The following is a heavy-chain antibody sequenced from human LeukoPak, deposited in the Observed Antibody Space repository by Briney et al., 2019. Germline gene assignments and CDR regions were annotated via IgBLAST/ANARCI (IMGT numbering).Heavy chain of an antibody. J-gene: IGHJ4*02. V-gene: IGHV1-18*01. Sequence: ASVKVSCKASGYTFTSYGISWVRQAPGQGLEWMGWISAYNGNTNYAQKLQGRVTMTTDTSTSTAYMEVRSLRSDDTAMYYCARVCHWDIDNTRGDPVDYWGQGTLVTVSS. CDR2: ISAYNGNT. CDR1: GYTFTSYG. CDR3: ARVCHWDIDNTRGDPVDY. D-gene: IGHD2-15*01.